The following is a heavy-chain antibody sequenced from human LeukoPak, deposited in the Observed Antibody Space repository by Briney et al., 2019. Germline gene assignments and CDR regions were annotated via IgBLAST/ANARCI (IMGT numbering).Heavy chain of an antibody. CDR3: ARHGCSGGSCPGGSTTYGDAFDI. Sequence: SETLSLTCTVSGGSFSDYHWSWIRQPAGKRLEWIGRVYASGYRNYNPSLRSRVTMSLDTSKKQLSLRLSSVTAADTAMYYCARHGCSGGSCPGGSTTYGDAFDIWGQGTMVTVSS. V-gene: IGHV4-4*07. J-gene: IGHJ3*02. CDR2: VYASGYR. CDR1: GGSFSDYH. D-gene: IGHD2-15*01.